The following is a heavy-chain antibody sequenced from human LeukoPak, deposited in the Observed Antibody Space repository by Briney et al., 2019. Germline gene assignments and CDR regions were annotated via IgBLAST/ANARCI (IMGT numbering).Heavy chain of an antibody. D-gene: IGHD3-10*01. CDR1: GFTFSSYS. J-gene: IGHJ4*02. CDR3: ARELWFGELLRVGY. CDR2: ISSSSTI. Sequence: PGGSLRLSCAASGFTFSSYSMNWVRQAPGKGLEWVSYISSSSTIYYADSVKGRFTISRDNAKNSLYLQMNSLRAEDTAVYYCARELWFGELLRVGYWGQGTLVTVSS. V-gene: IGHV3-48*04.